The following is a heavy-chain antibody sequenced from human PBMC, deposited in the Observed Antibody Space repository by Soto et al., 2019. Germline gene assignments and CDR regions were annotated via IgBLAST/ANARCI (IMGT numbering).Heavy chain of an antibody. Sequence: GGSLRLSCAASGFTFSSYGMHWVRQAPGKGLEWVAVTSYDGSNKYYAESVKGRFTISRDNSKNTLYLQMNSLRAEDTAVYYCARGGASITAAAPNRSNWFDPWGQGTLVTVSS. D-gene: IGHD6-25*01. V-gene: IGHV3-30*03. CDR3: ARGGASITAAAPNRSNWFDP. CDR2: TSYDGSNK. J-gene: IGHJ5*02. CDR1: GFTFSSYG.